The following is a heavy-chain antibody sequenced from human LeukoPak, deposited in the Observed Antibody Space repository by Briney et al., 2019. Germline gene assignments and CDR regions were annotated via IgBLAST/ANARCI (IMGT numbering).Heavy chain of an antibody. CDR1: GGTFSSYA. Sequence: APVKVSCKASGGTFSSYAISWVRQAPGQGLEWMGRIIPILGIANYAQKFQGRVTITADKSTSTAYMELSSLRSEDTAVYYCARSPIPAAAARGAFDIWGQGTMVTVSS. CDR2: IIPILGIA. V-gene: IGHV1-69*04. D-gene: IGHD6-13*01. CDR3: ARSPIPAAAARGAFDI. J-gene: IGHJ3*02.